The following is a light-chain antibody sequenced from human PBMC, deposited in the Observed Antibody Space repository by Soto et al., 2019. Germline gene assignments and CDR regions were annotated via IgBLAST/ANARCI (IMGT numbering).Light chain of an antibody. Sequence: QSVLTQPASVSGSPGQSITISCTGTSSDVGGYNYVSWYQQHPGKAPKLMIYDVSNRPSGVSNRFSGSKSGNTAPLTISGLQAEEEADYYCSSYTSSSTPLNVFGTGTKVTVL. CDR3: SSYTSSSTPLNV. CDR2: DVS. J-gene: IGLJ1*01. CDR1: SSDVGGYNY. V-gene: IGLV2-14*01.